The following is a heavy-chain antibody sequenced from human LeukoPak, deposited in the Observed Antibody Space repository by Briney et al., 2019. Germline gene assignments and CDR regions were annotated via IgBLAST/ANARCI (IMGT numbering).Heavy chain of an antibody. CDR1: GFTFSNYG. V-gene: IGHV3-23*01. Sequence: GGSLRLSCAASGFTFSNYGMSWVRQAPGKGLEWVSVIRGSGGGTYYADSVKGRFTISRDNSKNTVYLQMNSLRAEDTAVYYCVKARMPHCGTDCLESWGQGTLVAVSS. CDR3: VKARMPHCGTDCLES. J-gene: IGHJ4*02. D-gene: IGHD2-21*02. CDR2: IRGSGGGT.